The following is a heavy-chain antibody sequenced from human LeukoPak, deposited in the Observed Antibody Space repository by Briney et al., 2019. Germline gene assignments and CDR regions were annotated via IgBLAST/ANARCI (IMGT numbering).Heavy chain of an antibody. Sequence: ASVKVSCXASGYTFTSYDINWVRQATGQGLEWIGWMNPNSGNTGYAQKFQGRVTMTRNTSISTAYMELSSLRSEDTAVYYCARDRTGTTSYYYMDVWGKGTTVTVSS. CDR1: GYTFTSYD. CDR3: ARDRTGTTSYYYMDV. V-gene: IGHV1-8*01. J-gene: IGHJ6*03. D-gene: IGHD1-7*01. CDR2: MNPNSGNT.